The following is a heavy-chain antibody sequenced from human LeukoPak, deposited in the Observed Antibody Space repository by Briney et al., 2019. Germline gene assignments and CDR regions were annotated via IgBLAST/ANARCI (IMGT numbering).Heavy chain of an antibody. D-gene: IGHD2-2*01. J-gene: IGHJ5*02. V-gene: IGHV4-59*01. Sequence: SETLSLTCTVSGGSISSYYWSWIRQPPGKGLEWIGYIYYSGSTNYNPSLKSRVTISVDTSKNQFSLKLSSVTAADTAVYYCARDTPAHWFDPWGQGTLVTVSS. CDR1: GGSISSYY. CDR2: IYYSGST. CDR3: ARDTPAHWFDP.